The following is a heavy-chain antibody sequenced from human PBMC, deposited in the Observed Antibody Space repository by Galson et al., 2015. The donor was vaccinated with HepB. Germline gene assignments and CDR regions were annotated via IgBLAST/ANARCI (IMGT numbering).Heavy chain of an antibody. J-gene: IGHJ5*02. D-gene: IGHD6-13*01. V-gene: IGHV1-2*02. CDR3: ARPKRPIAAAASRTGWFDP. CDR2: INPNSGGT. CDR1: GYTFTGYY. Sequence: SVKVSCKASGYTFTGYYMHWVRQAPGQGLEWMGWINPNSGGTNYAQKFQGRVTMTRDTSISTAYMELSRLRSDDTAVYYCARPKRPIAAAASRTGWFDPWGQGTLVTVSS.